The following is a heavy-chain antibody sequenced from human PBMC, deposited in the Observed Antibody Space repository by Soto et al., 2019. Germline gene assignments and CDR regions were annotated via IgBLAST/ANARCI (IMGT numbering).Heavy chain of an antibody. D-gene: IGHD1-26*01. J-gene: IGHJ6*02. V-gene: IGHV1-18*01. CDR2: ISAYNGNT. CDR1: GYTFTSYG. Sequence: ASVKVSCKASGYTFTSYGISWVRQAPGQGLEWMGWISAYNGNTNYAQKLQGRVTMTTDTSTSTAYMELRSLRSDDTAVYYCARVWSGIVGASTNSYYYYGMDVWGQGTTVTVSS. CDR3: ARVWSGIVGASTNSYYYYGMDV.